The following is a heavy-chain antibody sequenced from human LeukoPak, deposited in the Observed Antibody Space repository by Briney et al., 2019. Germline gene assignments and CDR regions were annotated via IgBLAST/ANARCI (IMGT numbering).Heavy chain of an antibody. Sequence: PSETLSLTCTVAGGSISSDVYYWDWIRQAPGKGLEWIGSLLYNGNTWYNPSLESRVTISVDTSENQFSLRLTSVNAADTALYFCTRRGSGNGGTYAGMDVWGPGTSVTVSS. V-gene: IGHV4-39*01. CDR2: LLYNGNT. CDR3: TRRGSGNGGTYAGMDV. J-gene: IGHJ6*02. D-gene: IGHD1-26*01. CDR1: GGSISSDVYY.